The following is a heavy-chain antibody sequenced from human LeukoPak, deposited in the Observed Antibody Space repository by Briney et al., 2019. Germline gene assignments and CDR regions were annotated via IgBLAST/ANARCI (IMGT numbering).Heavy chain of an antibody. V-gene: IGHV1-2*02. Sequence: ASVKVSCKASGYTFTGYYMHWVRQAPGQGLEWMGWINPNSGGTNYAQKFQGRVTMTRDTSISTAYMELSSLRSEDTAVYYCARGFSTYYDFWSGPDLDYWGQGTLVTVSS. D-gene: IGHD3-3*01. CDR1: GYTFTGYY. CDR2: INPNSGGT. J-gene: IGHJ4*02. CDR3: ARGFSTYYDFWSGPDLDY.